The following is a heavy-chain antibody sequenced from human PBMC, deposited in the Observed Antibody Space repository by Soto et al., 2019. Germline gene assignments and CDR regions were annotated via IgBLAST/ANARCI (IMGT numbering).Heavy chain of an antibody. V-gene: IGHV5-10-1*03. Sequence: EVQLVQSGAEVKKPGESLRISCKGSGYSFTSYWISWVRQMPGKGLEWMGRIDPSDSYTNYSPSFQGHVTISADKSISTAYLQWSSLKAADTAMYYCARHYKIEYSSSSGPQRNYYYYGMDVWGQGTTVTVSS. CDR3: ARHYKIEYSSSSGPQRNYYYYGMDV. D-gene: IGHD6-6*01. CDR1: GYSFTSYW. CDR2: IDPSDSYT. J-gene: IGHJ6*02.